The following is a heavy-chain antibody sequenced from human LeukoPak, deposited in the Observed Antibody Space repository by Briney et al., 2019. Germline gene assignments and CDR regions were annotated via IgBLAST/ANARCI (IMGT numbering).Heavy chain of an antibody. CDR1: GFTFTDYA. CDR2: ISDNGGET. J-gene: IGHJ4*02. D-gene: IGHD3-22*01. Sequence: GGSLRLSCAASGFTFTDYAMSWVRQAPEKVLEWISTISDNGGETYYADSVKGRFAISRDNSKNTLFLQMNSLRAEDSAVYYCATDRERDPSVYYLVGGQGTLITVSS. V-gene: IGHV3-23*01. CDR3: ATDRERDPSVYYLV.